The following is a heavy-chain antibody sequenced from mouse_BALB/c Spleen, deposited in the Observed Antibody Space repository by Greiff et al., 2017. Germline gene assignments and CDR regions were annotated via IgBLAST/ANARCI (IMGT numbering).Heavy chain of an antibody. CDR3: ARKEDYDGSWFAY. CDR1: GYTFTSYW. CDR2: INPSTGYT. D-gene: IGHD2-4*01. J-gene: IGHJ3*01. Sequence: VQLQQSGAELAKPGASVKMSCKASGYTFTSYWMHWVKQRPGQGLEWIGYINPSTGYTEYNQKFKDKATLTADKSSSTAYMQLSSLTSEDSAVYYCARKEDYDGSWFAYWGQGTLVTVSA. V-gene: IGHV1-7*01.